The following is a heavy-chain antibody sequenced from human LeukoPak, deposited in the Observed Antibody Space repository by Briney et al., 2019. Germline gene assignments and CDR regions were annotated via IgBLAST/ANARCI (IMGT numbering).Heavy chain of an antibody. CDR1: GFTFSGYW. D-gene: IGHD3-3*01. V-gene: IGHV3-74*01. CDR2: INSDGTST. CDR3: VIQISGVVT. Sequence: GGSLRLSCAASGFTFSGYWMHWVRQAPGKGLVWVSRINSDGTSTSYADSVKGRFTISRDNAKSTLYLQMNSLRAEDTAVYHCVIQISGVVTWGQGTLVTVFS. J-gene: IGHJ4*02.